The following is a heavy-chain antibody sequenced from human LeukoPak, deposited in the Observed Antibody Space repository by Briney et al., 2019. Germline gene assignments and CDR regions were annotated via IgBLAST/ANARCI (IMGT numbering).Heavy chain of an antibody. V-gene: IGHV4-4*02. J-gene: IGHJ4*02. CDR3: VNGSTYRLDS. CDR1: GASVSSGDW. CDR2: IHQSAGT. Sequence: ASETLSLTCAVSGASVSSGDWWSWVRQAPGKGLEWIGEIHQSAGTNYNPSLKGRVTISLDKSRNQFSLRLTSVTAADTAVHYCVNGSTYRLDSWSQGALATVSS. D-gene: IGHD1-26*01.